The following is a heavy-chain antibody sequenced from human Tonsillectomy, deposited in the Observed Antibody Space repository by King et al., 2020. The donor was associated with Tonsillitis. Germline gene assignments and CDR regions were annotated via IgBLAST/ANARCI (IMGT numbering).Heavy chain of an antibody. CDR3: ARQRSVGSFFDY. CDR2: SIPIFGST. CDR1: GGTFSSYA. V-gene: IGHV1-69*12. Sequence: QLVQSGAEVKKPGSSVKVSCKASGGTFSSYAISWVRQAPGQGLEWMGGSIPIFGSTDYAQKFQGRVTITADESTSTAYMELSSLRSEDTAVYYCARQRSVGSFFDYWGQGTLVTVSS. J-gene: IGHJ4*02. D-gene: IGHD2-15*01.